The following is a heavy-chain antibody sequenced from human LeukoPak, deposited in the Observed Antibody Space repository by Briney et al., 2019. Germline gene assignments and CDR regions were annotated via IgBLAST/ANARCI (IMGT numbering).Heavy chain of an antibody. J-gene: IGHJ6*04. V-gene: IGHV3-30*04. Sequence: GRSLRLSCVASGFRFSGYAIHWVRQAPGKGLEWVALISYDGGRKDYADSVKGRFTISRDNARNSLYLQMNSLKAEDTAVYYCAELGITMIGGVWGKGTTVTISS. CDR2: ISYDGGRK. D-gene: IGHD3-10*02. CDR3: AELGITMIGGV. CDR1: GFRFSGYA.